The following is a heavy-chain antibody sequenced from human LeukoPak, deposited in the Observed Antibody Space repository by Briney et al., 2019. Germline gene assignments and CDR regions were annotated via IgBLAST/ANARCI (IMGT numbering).Heavy chain of an antibody. CDR3: ARDLVVAVAGTGAFDI. D-gene: IGHD6-19*01. Sequence: SVKVSCKASGGTFSSYTISWVRQAPGQGLEWMGRIIPILGIANYAQKFQGRVTITADKSTSTAYMELSSLRSEDTAVCYCARDLVVAVAGTGAFDIWGQGTMVTVSS. J-gene: IGHJ3*02. CDR2: IIPILGIA. CDR1: GGTFSSYT. V-gene: IGHV1-69*04.